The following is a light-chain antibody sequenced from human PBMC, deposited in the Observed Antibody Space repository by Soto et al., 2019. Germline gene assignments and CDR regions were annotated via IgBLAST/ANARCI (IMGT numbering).Light chain of an antibody. CDR2: DAS. CDR1: QYIGSA. Sequence: EVVVTPSPTSLAVSPEDGATRSCRASQYIGSAVAWYHQRSGQAPRLLIFDASIRVPTTPARFSGSVSGTEFTLTISSLESEDIPVYYCLPSGISGTFGQGTNVDIK. V-gene: IGKV3-15*01. J-gene: IGKJ1*01. CDR3: LPSGISGT.